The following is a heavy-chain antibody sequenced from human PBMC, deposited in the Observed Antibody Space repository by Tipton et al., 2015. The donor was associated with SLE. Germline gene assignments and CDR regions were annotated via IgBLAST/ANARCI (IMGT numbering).Heavy chain of an antibody. CDR2: INHSAST. CDR1: GGSFSGYY. Sequence: TLSLTCAVYGGSFSGYYWSWIRQPPGKGLEWIGEINHSASTNYNPSLKSRVTISVDTSKNQFSLKLSSVTAADTAVYYCARDPLSGPLDYWGQGTLVTVSS. V-gene: IGHV4-34*01. J-gene: IGHJ4*02. CDR3: ARDPLSGPLDY. D-gene: IGHD6-25*01.